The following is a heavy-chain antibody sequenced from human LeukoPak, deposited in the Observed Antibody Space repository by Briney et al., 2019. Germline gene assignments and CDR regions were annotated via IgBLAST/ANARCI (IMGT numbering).Heavy chain of an antibody. Sequence: GRSLRLSCAASGFTFNSYAMNWVRQAPGKGLEWVSYISSASITIHYADSVKGRFTISRDNAQDSLFLHMNSLRAEDTAVYYCAREIFHGSGSPRMDVWGQGTTVTVSS. CDR3: AREIFHGSGSPRMDV. D-gene: IGHD3-10*01. CDR2: ISSASITI. CDR1: GFTFNSYA. J-gene: IGHJ6*02. V-gene: IGHV3-48*04.